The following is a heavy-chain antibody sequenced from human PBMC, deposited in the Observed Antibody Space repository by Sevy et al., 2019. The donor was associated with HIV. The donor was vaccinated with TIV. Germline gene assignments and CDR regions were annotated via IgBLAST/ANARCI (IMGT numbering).Heavy chain of an antibody. CDR2: IRYDGSNK. J-gene: IGHJ6*02. Sequence: GGSLRLSCAASGFTFRSYGMHWVRQAPGKGLEWVAFIRYDGSNKYYADSVKGRFTISRDNSKNTLYLQMNSLRAEDTAVYYCAKDPYYYDSSGYYKDYYYYGMDVWGQGTTVTVSS. CDR3: AKDPYYYDSSGYYKDYYYYGMDV. D-gene: IGHD3-22*01. CDR1: GFTFRSYG. V-gene: IGHV3-30*02.